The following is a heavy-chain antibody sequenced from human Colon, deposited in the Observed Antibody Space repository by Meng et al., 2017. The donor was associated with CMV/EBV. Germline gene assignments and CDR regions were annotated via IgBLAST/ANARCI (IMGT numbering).Heavy chain of an antibody. CDR3: ARGKYGGGAN. Sequence: QVQLHQWGAGLLKPSEXLSLICAGYGGSFRGYYWSGIRQPPGKGLEWIGEINQSGSTNYNPSLESRVTMSVDTSKNQFSLKVTSVTAADTAMYYCARGKYGGGANWGQGTLVTVAS. D-gene: IGHD4-23*01. CDR2: INQSGST. J-gene: IGHJ4*02. CDR1: GGSFRGYY. V-gene: IGHV4-34*01.